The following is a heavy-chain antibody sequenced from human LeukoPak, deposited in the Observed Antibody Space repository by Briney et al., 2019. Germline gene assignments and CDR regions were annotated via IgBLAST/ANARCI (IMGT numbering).Heavy chain of an antibody. CDR3: ASPTHPLQYSGSYRLDY. V-gene: IGHV3-30-3*01. CDR1: GFTFSSYA. CDR2: ISYDGSNK. Sequence: GGSLRLSCAASGFTFSSYAMHWVRQAPGKGLEWVAVISYDGSNKYYADSVKGRFTISRDNSKNTLYLQMNSLRAEDTAVYYCASPTHPLQYSGSYRLDYWGQGTLVTVSS. J-gene: IGHJ4*02. D-gene: IGHD1-26*01.